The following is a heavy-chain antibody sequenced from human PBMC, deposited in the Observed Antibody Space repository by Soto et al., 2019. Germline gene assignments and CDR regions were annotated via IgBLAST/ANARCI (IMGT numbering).Heavy chain of an antibody. CDR1: GYTFTSYG. J-gene: IGHJ3*02. D-gene: IGHD2-15*01. V-gene: IGHV1-18*01. CDR3: ARVRATYCSGGSCYSEDDAFDI. Sequence: QVQLVQSGAEVKKPGASVKVSCKASGYTFTSYGISWVRQAPGQGLEWMGWISAYNGNTNYAQKLQGRVTMTTDTSTSTAYMELRSLRSDDTAVYYCARVRATYCSGGSCYSEDDAFDIWGQGTMVTVSS. CDR2: ISAYNGNT.